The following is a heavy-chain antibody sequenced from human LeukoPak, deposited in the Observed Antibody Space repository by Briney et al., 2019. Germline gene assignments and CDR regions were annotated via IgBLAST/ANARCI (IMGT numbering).Heavy chain of an antibody. CDR1: GFTFSSYG. D-gene: IGHD5-18*01. J-gene: IGHJ4*02. V-gene: IGHV3-30*03. CDR3: ARGKRGYSYGYFDY. CDR2: ISYDGSNK. Sequence: GGSLRLSCAASGFTFSSYGMHWVRQAPGKGLEWVAVISYDGSNKYYADSVKGRFTISRDNSMNTLYLQMNSLRAEDTAVYYCARGKRGYSYGYFDYWGQGTLATVSS.